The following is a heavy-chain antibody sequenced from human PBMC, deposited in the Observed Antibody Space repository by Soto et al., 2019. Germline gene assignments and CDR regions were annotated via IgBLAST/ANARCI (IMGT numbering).Heavy chain of an antibody. CDR3: AGTTSLQRYYTDF. CDR1: GDSVSSNSAA. Sequence: SQTLPLTCAISGDSVSSNSAAWNCIRQSPSRGLEWLGRTYYRSRWYNDYAVSVKSRITINPDTSKNQFSLHLNSVTPEDTAVYYCAGTTSLQRYYTDFWGKGTSVTVSS. J-gene: IGHJ6*03. CDR2: TYYRSRWYN. V-gene: IGHV6-1*01. D-gene: IGHD1-7*01.